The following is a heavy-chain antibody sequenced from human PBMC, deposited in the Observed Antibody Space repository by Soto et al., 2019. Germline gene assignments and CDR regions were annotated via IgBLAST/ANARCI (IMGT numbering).Heavy chain of an antibody. D-gene: IGHD3-22*01. CDR1: GFTFSSYS. CDR2: ISSSSSTI. V-gene: IGHV3-48*01. Sequence: GGSLRLSCAASGFTFSSYSMNWVRQAPGKGLEWVSYISSSSSTIYYADSVKGRFTISRDNAKNSLYLQMNSLRAEDTAVYYCGRDYYDSSVYYVLFDSWGQGTLVTVSS. CDR3: GRDYYDSSVYYVLFDS. J-gene: IGHJ4*02.